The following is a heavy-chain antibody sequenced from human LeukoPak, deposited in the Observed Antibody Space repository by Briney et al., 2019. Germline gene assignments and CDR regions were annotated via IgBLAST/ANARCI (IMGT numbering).Heavy chain of an antibody. V-gene: IGHV3-11*01. D-gene: IGHD3-9*01. CDR3: ARDIADIPFDI. J-gene: IGHJ3*02. Sequence: LSLTCAVYGGSFSGYYWSWIRQAPGKGLEWVSYISSSGSTIYYADSVKGRFTISRDNAKNSLYLQMNSLRAEDTAVYYCARDIADIPFDIWGQGTMVTVSS. CDR2: ISSSGSTI. CDR1: GGSFSGYY.